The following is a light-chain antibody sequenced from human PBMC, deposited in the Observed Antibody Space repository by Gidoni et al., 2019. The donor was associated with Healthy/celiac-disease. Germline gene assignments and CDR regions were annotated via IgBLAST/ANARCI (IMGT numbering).Light chain of an antibody. CDR1: QDISNY. Sequence: DIQMTQSPSSLSASVGDRVTITCQASQDISNYLNWYQQKPGKAPKLLIYDASNLETGVPSRFIGSGSGTDFTFPIISLQPEDIATYYCQQYDNLPSITFXQXTRLEIK. V-gene: IGKV1-33*01. CDR3: QQYDNLPSIT. CDR2: DAS. J-gene: IGKJ5*01.